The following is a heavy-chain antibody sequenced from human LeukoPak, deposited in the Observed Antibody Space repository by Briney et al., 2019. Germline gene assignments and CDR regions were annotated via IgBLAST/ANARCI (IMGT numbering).Heavy chain of an antibody. V-gene: IGHV3-49*04. Sequence: GGSLRLSCTASGFTFGDYAMSWVRQAPGEGVEWVGFIRSKAYGGTTEYAASVKGRLTSSREEIKRIAYLQMNSLKTEDTAVYYCTRDPRGSYGPDAFDIWGQGTMVTVSS. CDR1: GFTFGDYA. D-gene: IGHD1-26*01. J-gene: IGHJ3*02. CDR3: TRDPRGSYGPDAFDI. CDR2: IRSKAYGGTT.